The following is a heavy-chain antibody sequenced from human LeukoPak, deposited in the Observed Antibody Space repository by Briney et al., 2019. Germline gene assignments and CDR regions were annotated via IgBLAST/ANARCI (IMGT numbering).Heavy chain of an antibody. CDR1: GFTFSNYW. Sequence: GGSLRLSCAVSGFTFSNYWMSWVRQAPGKGLEWVAHIKQDESEKYYVDSVKGRFTISRDNAKNSLYLQMNSLRAEDTSIYYCARDKIVGASKFDYWGQGTLVTVSS. CDR3: ARDKIVGASKFDY. V-gene: IGHV3-7*01. CDR2: IKQDESEK. D-gene: IGHD1-26*01. J-gene: IGHJ4*02.